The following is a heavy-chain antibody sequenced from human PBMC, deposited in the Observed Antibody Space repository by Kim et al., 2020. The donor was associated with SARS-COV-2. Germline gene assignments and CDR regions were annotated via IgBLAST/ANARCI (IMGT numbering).Heavy chain of an antibody. D-gene: IGHD6-19*01. CDR3: ARVVGRRARQNSSGWPYYFDY. Sequence: SETLSLTCAVYGGSFSGYYWSWIRQPPGKGLEWIGEINHSGSTNYNPSLKSRVTISVDTSKNQFSLKLSSVTAADTAVYYCARVVGRRARQNSSGWPYYFDYWGQGTLVTVSS. J-gene: IGHJ4*02. CDR2: INHSGST. V-gene: IGHV4-34*01. CDR1: GGSFSGYY.